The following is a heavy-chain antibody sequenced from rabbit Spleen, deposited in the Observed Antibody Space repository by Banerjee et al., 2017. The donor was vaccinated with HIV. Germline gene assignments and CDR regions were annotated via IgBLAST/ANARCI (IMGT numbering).Heavy chain of an antibody. Sequence: QSLEESGGDLVKPGASLTLTCTASGFSFSSSYDICWVRQAPGKGLQWIACINTYTGKPVYATWAKGRFTISRTSSTTVTLQMTSLTAADTATYFCARDLASVVGWNFFLWGPGTLVTVS. CDR1: GFSFSSSYD. V-gene: IGHV1S40*01. CDR3: ARDLASVVGWNFFL. J-gene: IGHJ4*01. D-gene: IGHD3-1*01. CDR2: INTYTGKP.